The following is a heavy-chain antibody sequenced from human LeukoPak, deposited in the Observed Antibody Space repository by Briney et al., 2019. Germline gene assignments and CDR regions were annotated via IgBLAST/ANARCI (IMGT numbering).Heavy chain of an antibody. V-gene: IGHV3-21*01. CDR3: ARDPRIAAAGIFDY. Sequence: PGGSLRLSCAASGFTFSSYSINWVRQAPGKGLEWVSSISSSSSYIYYADSVKGRFTISRDNAKNSLYLQMNSLRAEDTAVYYCARDPRIAAAGIFDYWGQGTLVTVSS. J-gene: IGHJ4*02. CDR2: ISSSSSYI. CDR1: GFTFSSYS. D-gene: IGHD6-13*01.